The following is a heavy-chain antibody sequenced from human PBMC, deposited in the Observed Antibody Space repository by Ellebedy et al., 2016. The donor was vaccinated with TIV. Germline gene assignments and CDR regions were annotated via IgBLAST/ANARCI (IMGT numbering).Heavy chain of an antibody. Sequence: ASVKVSXXASGYTFTSYGISWVRQAPGQGLEWMGWISAYNGNTNYAQKLQGRVTITTDTSTSTAYMELRSLRSDDTAVYYCVYSSGYVMVDYWGQGTLVTVSS. CDR2: ISAYNGNT. D-gene: IGHD3-22*01. V-gene: IGHV1-18*01. J-gene: IGHJ4*02. CDR3: VYSSGYVMVDY. CDR1: GYTFTSYG.